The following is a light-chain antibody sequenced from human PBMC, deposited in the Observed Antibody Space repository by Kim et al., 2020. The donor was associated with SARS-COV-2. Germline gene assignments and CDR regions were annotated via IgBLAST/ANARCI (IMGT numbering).Light chain of an antibody. Sequence: VTPGERATLSSRASQSVSSFLAWYQKKPGPAPTVLIYSVYTRDTGISDRFSGSVSETEFTLTISSLQSEDFANYNSQQHKNWPLTFGAGTKVDIK. CDR2: SVY. CDR3: QQHKNWPLT. CDR1: QSVSSF. J-gene: IGKJ3*01. V-gene: IGKV3-15*01.